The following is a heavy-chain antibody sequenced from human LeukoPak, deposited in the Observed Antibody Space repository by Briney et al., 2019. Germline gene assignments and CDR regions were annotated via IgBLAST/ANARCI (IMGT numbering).Heavy chain of an antibody. D-gene: IGHD2-2*01. J-gene: IGHJ4*02. V-gene: IGHV3-74*01. Sequence: GGSLRLSCAASGFTFSSYWMHWVRQAPGKGLVWVSRINSDGSSTSYADSVKGRFTISRDNAKNTLYLQMNSLRAEDTAVYYCARVKSVCSCYEDYWGQGTLVTVSS. CDR1: GFTFSSYW. CDR2: INSDGSST. CDR3: ARVKSVCSCYEDY.